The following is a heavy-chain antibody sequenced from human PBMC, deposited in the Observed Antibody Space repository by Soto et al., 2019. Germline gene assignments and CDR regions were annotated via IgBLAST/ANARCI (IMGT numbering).Heavy chain of an antibody. J-gene: IGHJ4*02. CDR2: ISAHNGNT. CDR1: GYTFTSYG. Sequence: QVHLVQSGAEVKKPGASVKVSCKGSGYTFTSYGITWVRQAPGQGLEGMGWISAHNGNTNYAQKLKGRVTVTRDTYTTTEYMEIGKLKSEDTAVYYCARGRYGDYWGQGALVTVSS. D-gene: IGHD1-1*01. CDR3: ARGRYGDY. V-gene: IGHV1-18*01.